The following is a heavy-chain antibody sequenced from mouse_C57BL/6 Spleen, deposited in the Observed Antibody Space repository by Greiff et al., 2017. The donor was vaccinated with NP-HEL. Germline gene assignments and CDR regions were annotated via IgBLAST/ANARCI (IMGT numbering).Heavy chain of an antibody. CDR3: ARDRQYGSSGFDY. Sequence: EVQLVESGGGLVKPGGSLKLSCAASGFTFSSYAMSWVRQTPEKRLEWVATISDGGSYTYYPDNVKGRFTISRDNAKNNLYLQRSHLKSEDTAMYYCARDRQYGSSGFDYWGQGTTLTVSS. CDR1: GFTFSSYA. CDR2: ISDGGSYT. J-gene: IGHJ2*01. V-gene: IGHV5-4*01. D-gene: IGHD1-1*01.